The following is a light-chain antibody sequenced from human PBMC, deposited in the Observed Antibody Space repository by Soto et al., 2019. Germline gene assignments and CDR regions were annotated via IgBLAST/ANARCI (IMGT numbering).Light chain of an antibody. CDR2: EXS. CDR3: QQFNSDTST. Sequence: DIHMTQSPATLSESLGDRVTIPXRASLSIGVWLTWYQQERGXAPQXXXYEXSSLDRGVPSRLSGSGSGTEFTLTIGGMQPDDFATYYCQQFNSDTSTFGQGTRLEIK. CDR1: LSIGVW. J-gene: IGKJ5*01. V-gene: IGKV1-5*01.